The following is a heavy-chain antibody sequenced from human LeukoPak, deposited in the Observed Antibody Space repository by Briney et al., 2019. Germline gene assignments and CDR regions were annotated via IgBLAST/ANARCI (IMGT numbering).Heavy chain of an antibody. J-gene: IGHJ5*02. Sequence: KTGGSLRLSCTASGFTFNDFYMSWIRQAPGKGPEWISYITNTGYNVHYADSVKGRFSISRDNTHNSVYLQMTNLKVEDTAVYYCARNLGYCSGERCYYFDPWGHGALVTVSS. CDR3: ARNLGYCSGERCYYFDP. D-gene: IGHD2-15*01. CDR1: GFTFNDFY. V-gene: IGHV3-11*04. CDR2: ITNTGYNV.